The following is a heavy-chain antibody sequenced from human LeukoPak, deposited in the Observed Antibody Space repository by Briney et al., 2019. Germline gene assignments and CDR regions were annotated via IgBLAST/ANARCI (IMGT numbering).Heavy chain of an antibody. V-gene: IGHV1-2*06. D-gene: IGHD3-3*01. Sequence: GASVKVSCXASGYTFTGYYMHWVRQAPGQGLEWMGRINPNSGGTNYAQKFQGRVTMTRDTSISTAYMELSRLRSDDTAVYYCAGVGDFWSGSDYWGQGTLVTVSS. CDR3: AGVGDFWSGSDY. J-gene: IGHJ4*02. CDR1: GYTFTGYY. CDR2: INPNSGGT.